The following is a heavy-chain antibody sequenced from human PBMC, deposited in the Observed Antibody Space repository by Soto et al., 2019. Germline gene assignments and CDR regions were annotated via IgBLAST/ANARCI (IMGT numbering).Heavy chain of an antibody. Sequence: SETLSLTCTVSGGSISSSSYYWGWIRQPPGKGLERIGSIYYSGSTYYNPSLKRQVNKSVDTSKNQSSLKLSSVTAAEKAVYYFAGLGNQDFNWFAPWGQGTLVTVSS. V-gene: IGHV4-39*01. D-gene: IGHD3-3*01. CDR1: GGSISSSSYY. J-gene: IGHJ5*02. CDR3: AGLGNQDFNWFAP. CDR2: IYYSGST.